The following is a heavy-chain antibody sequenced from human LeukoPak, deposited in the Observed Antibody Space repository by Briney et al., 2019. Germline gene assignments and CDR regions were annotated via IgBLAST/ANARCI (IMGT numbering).Heavy chain of an antibody. J-gene: IGHJ5*02. CDR2: MYYSGST. D-gene: IGHD3-3*01. CDR3: ASLTVLEWLPFWFDP. Sequence: PSETLSLTCTVSGVSISSRSYYWGWIRQPPGKRLEWIGSMYYSGSTYYNPSLKSRVTISVDTSKNQFSLTLSSVTAADTAVYYCASLTVLEWLPFWFDPWGQGTLVTVSS. V-gene: IGHV4-39*01. CDR1: GVSISSRSYY.